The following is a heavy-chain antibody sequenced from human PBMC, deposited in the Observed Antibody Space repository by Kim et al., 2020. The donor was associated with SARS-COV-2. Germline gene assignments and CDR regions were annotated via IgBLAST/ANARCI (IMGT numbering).Heavy chain of an antibody. D-gene: IGHD1-20*01. CDR1: GYTFTSYA. J-gene: IGHJ6*02. V-gene: IGHV7-4-1*02. CDR3: ANPGYNWNPPYYYGMDV. Sequence: ASVKVSCKASGYTFTSYAMNWVRQAPGQGLEWMGWINTNTGNPTYAQGFTGRFVFSLDTSVSTAYLQISSLKAEDTAVYYCANPGYNWNPPYYYGMDVWGQGTTVTVSS. CDR2: INTNTGNP.